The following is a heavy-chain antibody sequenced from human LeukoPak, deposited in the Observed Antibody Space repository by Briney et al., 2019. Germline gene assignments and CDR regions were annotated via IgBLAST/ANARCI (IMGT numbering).Heavy chain of an antibody. Sequence: GGSLRLSCAASGFTFSSYGMHWVRQAPGKGLEWVAFIRYDGSNKYYADSVKGRFTISRDNSKNTLYLQMNSLRAEDTAVYYCAKCTAGYCSSTSCSHGGYSYYYYMDVWGKGTTVTVSS. CDR2: IRYDGSNK. CDR3: AKCTAGYCSSTSCSHGGYSYYYYMDV. CDR1: GFTFSSYG. J-gene: IGHJ6*03. V-gene: IGHV3-30*02. D-gene: IGHD2-2*01.